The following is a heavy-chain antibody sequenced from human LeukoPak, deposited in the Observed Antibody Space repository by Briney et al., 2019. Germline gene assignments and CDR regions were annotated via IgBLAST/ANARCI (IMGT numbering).Heavy chain of an antibody. CDR2: ISGGGGST. Sequence: GGSLRLSCAASGFTFSSYAMTWVRQAPGKGLEWVSGISGGGGSTYYADSVKGRFTISRDNSKNTVYLQMNSLRAEDTAVYYCAKDRPLRGVIIMPSGWGQGTLVTVSS. CDR1: GFTFSSYA. CDR3: AKDRPLRGVIIMPSG. D-gene: IGHD3-10*01. J-gene: IGHJ4*02. V-gene: IGHV3-23*01.